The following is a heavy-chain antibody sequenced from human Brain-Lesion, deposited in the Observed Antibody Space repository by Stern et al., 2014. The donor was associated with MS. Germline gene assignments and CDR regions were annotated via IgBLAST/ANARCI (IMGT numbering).Heavy chain of an antibody. D-gene: IGHD6-13*01. J-gene: IGHJ4*02. CDR1: GGSISSSNW. V-gene: IGHV4-4*02. CDR2: GVLSGTT. Sequence: VQLVESGPGLVKPSGTLSLTCAVSGGSISSSNWWSWVRQSPGKGLEWLGKGVLSGTTTNTPSLKGRVTLSVDKPKNRFPLNLGSVPAADPAVYFCARFPASRPHVFDSWGQGTLVTVSS. CDR3: ARFPASRPHVFDS.